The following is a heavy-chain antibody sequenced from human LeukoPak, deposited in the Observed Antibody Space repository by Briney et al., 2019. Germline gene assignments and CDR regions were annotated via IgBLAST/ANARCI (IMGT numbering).Heavy chain of an antibody. CDR1: GFTFSTYG. J-gene: IGHJ4*02. D-gene: IGHD4-17*01. CDR3: AKSYTVTTFTYFDY. CDR2: IWSDGSDK. V-gene: IGHV3-33*06. Sequence: PGGSLRLSCAASGFTFSTYGMHWVRQTPGKGLEWVADIWSDGSDKYYADSVKGRFTISRDNSKNTLFLQMNSLRAEDTAVYYCAKSYTVTTFTYFDYWGQGTLVTVSS.